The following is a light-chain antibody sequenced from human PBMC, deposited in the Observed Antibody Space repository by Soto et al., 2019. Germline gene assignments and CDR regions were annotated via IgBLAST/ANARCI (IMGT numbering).Light chain of an antibody. J-gene: IGKJ1*01. Sequence: DIQMTQSPSSLSASVGDRVTITCRASQTVNTYLNWYQQRPGKAPKLLISAASSLKSGVPSRFSGSGSGTDFTLKISSLQPEDSATYYCQHSYSTPPTFGQGTRVEIK. V-gene: IGKV1-39*01. CDR2: AAS. CDR3: QHSYSTPPT. CDR1: QTVNTY.